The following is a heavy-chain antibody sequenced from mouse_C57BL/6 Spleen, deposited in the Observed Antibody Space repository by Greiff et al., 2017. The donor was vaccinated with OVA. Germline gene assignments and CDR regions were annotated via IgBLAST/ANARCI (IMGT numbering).Heavy chain of an antibody. CDR3: ARRNDYDEGVDY. V-gene: IGHV2-2*01. CDR1: GFSLTSYG. CDR2: IWSGGST. Sequence: QVQLPQSGPGLVQPSQSLSITCTVSGFSLTSYGVHWVRQSPGKGLEWLGVIWSGGSTDYNAAFISRLSISKDNSKSKVCVKMNSLQADDTAIDYCARRNDYDEGVDYWGQGTTRTVSS. D-gene: IGHD2-4*01. J-gene: IGHJ2*01.